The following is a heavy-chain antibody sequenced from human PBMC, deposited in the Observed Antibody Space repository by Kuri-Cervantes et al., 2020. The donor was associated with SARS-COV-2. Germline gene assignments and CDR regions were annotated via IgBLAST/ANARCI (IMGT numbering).Heavy chain of an antibody. CDR2: PT. V-gene: IGHV4-59*11. CDR1: GVSISSHY. CDR3: AREVNAYDYVWGSYRPSGYYFDY. Sequence: SETLSLTCTVSGVSISSHYWSWIRQPPGKHLEWIGWPTKSDPSLEGRVTVSLDTSKNQVSLKLTSVTAADTAVYYCAREVNAYDYVWGSYRPSGYYFDYWGQGTLVTVSS. D-gene: IGHD3-16*02. J-gene: IGHJ4*02.